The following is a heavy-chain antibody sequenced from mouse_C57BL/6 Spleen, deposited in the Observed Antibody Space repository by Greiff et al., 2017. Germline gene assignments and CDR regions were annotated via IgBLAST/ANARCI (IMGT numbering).Heavy chain of an antibody. CDR3: ARSLDGYYYFDY. Sequence: VQLQQSGPELVKPGASVKISCKASGYAFSSSWMNWVKQRPGKGLEWIGRIYPGDGDTNYIGKFKGKATLTADKSSSTAYMQLSSLTSEDSAVYFCARSLDGYYYFDYWGQGTTLTVSS. CDR1: GYAFSSSW. CDR2: IYPGDGDT. J-gene: IGHJ2*01. D-gene: IGHD2-3*01. V-gene: IGHV1-82*01.